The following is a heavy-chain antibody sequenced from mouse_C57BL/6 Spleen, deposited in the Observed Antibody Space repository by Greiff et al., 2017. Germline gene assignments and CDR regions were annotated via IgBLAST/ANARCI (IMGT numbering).Heavy chain of an antibody. CDR1: GYTFTSYW. J-gene: IGHJ1*03. CDR3: TRGGYYSNYGGYWYCDV. D-gene: IGHD2-5*01. CDR2: IYPGNSDT. Sequence: EVQLQQSGTVLARPGASVKMSCKTSGYTFTSYWMHWVKQRPGQGLEWIGAIYPGNSDTSYNQKFKGKAKLTAVTSASTAYMELSSLTNEDSAVYYCTRGGYYSNYGGYWYCDVWGTGTTVTVSS. V-gene: IGHV1-5*01.